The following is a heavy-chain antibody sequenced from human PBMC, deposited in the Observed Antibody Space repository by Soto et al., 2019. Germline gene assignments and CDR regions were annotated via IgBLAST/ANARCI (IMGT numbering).Heavy chain of an antibody. CDR1: GFSFSTYS. CDR2: ISSSGMTI. V-gene: IGHV3-48*02. D-gene: IGHD2-2*01. CDR3: ASMDQVPNNDYYYFYLDV. Sequence: GGSLRLSCEASGFSFSTYSMNWVRQAPGKGLEWVSYISSSGMTIYYADSVKGRLTISRDNAKNSLYLQMHSLRDEDTAIYFCASMDQVPNNDYYYFYLDVRGTGTTVTVPS. J-gene: IGHJ6*03.